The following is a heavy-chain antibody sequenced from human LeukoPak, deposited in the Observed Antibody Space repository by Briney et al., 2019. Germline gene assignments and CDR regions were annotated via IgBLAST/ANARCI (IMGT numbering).Heavy chain of an antibody. CDR3: ARVYRSSSGYCFDY. D-gene: IGHD6-6*01. CDR2: IKQDGSEK. Sequence: GGSLRLSCAASGFTFSNYWMSWVRQGPGKGLEWVANIKQDGSEKYYVDSVKGRFTISRDNAENSLFPQMNSLRAEDTAVYYCARVYRSSSGYCFDYWAQGTLVTVSS. J-gene: IGHJ4*02. V-gene: IGHV3-7*01. CDR1: GFTFSNYW.